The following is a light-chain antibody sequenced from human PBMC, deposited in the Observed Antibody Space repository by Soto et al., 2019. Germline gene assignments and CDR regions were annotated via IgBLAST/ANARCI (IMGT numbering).Light chain of an antibody. CDR3: QQYNNWPRT. J-gene: IGKJ1*01. CDR2: GAS. Sequence: EIGLTQSPSTLSVSPGERATLSCRASQSVSSNLAWYQQKPGQAPRLLIYGASTRATGIPARFSGSGSGTEFTLTISSLQSGDFAVYYCQQYNNWPRTFGQGTKVDIK. V-gene: IGKV3-15*01. CDR1: QSVSSN.